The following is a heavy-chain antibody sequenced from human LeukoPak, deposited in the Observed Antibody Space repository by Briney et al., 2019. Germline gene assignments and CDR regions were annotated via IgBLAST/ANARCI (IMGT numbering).Heavy chain of an antibody. V-gene: IGHV3-49*04. CDR2: IRSKAYGGTT. D-gene: IGHD3-3*01. Sequence: GGSLRLSCTASGFTFGDYAMSWVRQAPGKGLEWVGFIRSKAYGGTTEYAASVKGRFTISRDDSESIAYLQMNSLKTEDTAVYYCTSGSFGVVNRYYYYYYMDVWGKGTTATVSS. CDR1: GFTFGDYA. J-gene: IGHJ6*03. CDR3: TSGSFGVVNRYYYYYYMDV.